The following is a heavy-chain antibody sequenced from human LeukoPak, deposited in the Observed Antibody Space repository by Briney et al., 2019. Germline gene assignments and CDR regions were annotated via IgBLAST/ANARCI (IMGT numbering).Heavy chain of an antibody. J-gene: IGHJ4*02. V-gene: IGHV3-30*18. CDR1: GFTFSSYG. D-gene: IGHD3-9*01. Sequence: GRSLRLSCAASGFTFSSYGMHWVRQAPGKGLEWVAVISYDGSNKYYADSVKGRFTISRDNSKNTLYLQMNSLRAEDTAVYYCAKPGVTGYYYFDYWCQGTLVTVSS. CDR2: ISYDGSNK. CDR3: AKPGVTGYYYFDY.